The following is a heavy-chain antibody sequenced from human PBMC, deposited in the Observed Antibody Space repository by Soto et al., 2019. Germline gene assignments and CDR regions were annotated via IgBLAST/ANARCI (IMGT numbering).Heavy chain of an antibody. Sequence: PGGSLRLSCAASGFTFRSYGMHWVRQAPGKGLEWVAIIWYDGSNKNYADSVKGRFTISRDDSKNTLYLQMNSLRAEDTAVYYCAKSPRPPYFWSGYYTDYYYYMDVWGKGTTVTVSS. J-gene: IGHJ6*03. D-gene: IGHD3-3*01. V-gene: IGHV3-33*06. CDR3: AKSPRPPYFWSGYYTDYYYYMDV. CDR1: GFTFRSYG. CDR2: IWYDGSNK.